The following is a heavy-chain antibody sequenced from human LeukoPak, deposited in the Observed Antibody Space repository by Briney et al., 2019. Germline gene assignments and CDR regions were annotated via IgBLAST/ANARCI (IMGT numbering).Heavy chain of an antibody. V-gene: IGHV4-39*01. Sequence: SETLSLTCSVSGGSITTRRYYWGWIRQSPEKGLEWIGSIYYFGNAYYRPSLGSRATISIDASKNQISLRLTSVTATDTAVYYCATHAEWSYFESWGQGTLVTVSS. CDR1: GGSITTRRYY. CDR3: ATHAEWSYFES. D-gene: IGHD3-10*01. CDR2: IYYFGNA. J-gene: IGHJ4*02.